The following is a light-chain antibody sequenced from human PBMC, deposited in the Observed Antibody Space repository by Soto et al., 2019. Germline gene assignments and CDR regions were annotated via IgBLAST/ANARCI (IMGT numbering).Light chain of an antibody. Sequence: DIQMTQSPSSLSASVGDRVTITCQESQDISNYLNWYPQKPGTAPKLLIYDASKLETGVPSRFSGSGAGTDFTCPISILQPEDIATYYCQQYDNHPLTFGGGTKVDIK. CDR1: QDISNY. CDR3: QQYDNHPLT. V-gene: IGKV1-33*01. J-gene: IGKJ4*01. CDR2: DAS.